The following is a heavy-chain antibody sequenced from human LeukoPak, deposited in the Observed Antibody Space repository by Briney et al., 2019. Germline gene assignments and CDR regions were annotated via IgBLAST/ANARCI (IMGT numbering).Heavy chain of an antibody. CDR1: GGTFSSYA. D-gene: IGHD6-13*01. Sequence: SVTVSCTASGGTFSSYAISWVRQAPGQGLEWMGGISPIFGTANYAQKFQGRVTITADESTSTAYMELSSLRSEDAAVYYCAREFTNRIAAAGSYYYYGMDVWGQGTTVTVSS. J-gene: IGHJ6*02. V-gene: IGHV1-69*13. CDR3: AREFTNRIAAAGSYYYYGMDV. CDR2: ISPIFGTA.